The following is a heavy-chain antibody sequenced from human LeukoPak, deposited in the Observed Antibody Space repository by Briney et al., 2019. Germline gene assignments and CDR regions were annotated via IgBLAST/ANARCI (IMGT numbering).Heavy chain of an antibody. J-gene: IGHJ3*02. CDR3: ARVRDEYYDFWSGYSGSTAFDI. CDR1: GGSISGYY. D-gene: IGHD3-3*01. CDR2: IYYSGST. V-gene: IGHV4-59*01. Sequence: SETLSLTCIVSGGSISGYYWNWIRQPPGKGLEWIGYIYYSGSTNYNPSLKSRVTISVDTSKNQFSLKLSSVTAADTAVYYCARVRDEYYDFWSGYSGSTAFDIWGQGTMVTVSS.